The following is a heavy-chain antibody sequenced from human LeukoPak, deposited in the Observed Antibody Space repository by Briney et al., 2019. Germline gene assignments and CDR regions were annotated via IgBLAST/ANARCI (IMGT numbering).Heavy chain of an antibody. V-gene: IGHV3-43*01. Sequence: GGSLRLSCAASGFTFDDYTMHWVRQAPGKGLEWVSLISWDGGSTYYADSVKGRFTISRDNSKNSLYLQMNSLRTEDTALYYCAKDISSYSSGWYSYFDYRGQGTLVTVSS. D-gene: IGHD6-19*01. CDR3: AKDISSYSSGWYSYFDY. CDR2: ISWDGGST. CDR1: GFTFDDYT. J-gene: IGHJ4*02.